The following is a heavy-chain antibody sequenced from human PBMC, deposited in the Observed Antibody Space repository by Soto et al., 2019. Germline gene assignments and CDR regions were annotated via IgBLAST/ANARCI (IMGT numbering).Heavy chain of an antibody. Sequence: QVQLVEAGGGVVQPGRSLRLSCAASGFTFSSYAMHWVLQATGKGLEWVAVISYDGSNKYYADSVKGRFTISRDNSKNTLYLQMNSLRAEDTAVYYCARGATVTTGAFDIWGQGTMVTVSS. D-gene: IGHD4-17*01. J-gene: IGHJ3*02. CDR3: ARGATVTTGAFDI. V-gene: IGHV3-30-3*01. CDR2: ISYDGSNK. CDR1: GFTFSSYA.